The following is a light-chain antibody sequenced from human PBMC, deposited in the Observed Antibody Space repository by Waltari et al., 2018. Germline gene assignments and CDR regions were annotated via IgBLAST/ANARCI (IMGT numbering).Light chain of an antibody. CDR1: QSVLFRSDNKNY. J-gene: IGKJ5*01. V-gene: IGKV4-1*01. CDR3: QQYYSSPVT. CDR2: WAS. Sequence: DIVMTQSPDSLAVSLGERATINCKSSQSVLFRSDNKNYLGWYQQKPGLPPKLLIYWASTRESGVPDRFSGSGSGTDFTLTISSLQAEDVAVYYCQQYYSSPVT.